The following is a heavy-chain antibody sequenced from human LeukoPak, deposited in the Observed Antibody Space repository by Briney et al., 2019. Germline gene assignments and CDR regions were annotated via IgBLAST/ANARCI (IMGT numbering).Heavy chain of an antibody. CDR3: ARDDDIIMVRGVIPY. Sequence: QSGGSLRLSCTASGFTFSIYSMNWVRQAPGKGLEWVSYISSSGGTKYYADSVKGRFTISRDNAKNSLYLQMNSLRAEDTAVYYCARDDDIIMVRGVIPYWGQGTLVIVSS. CDR2: ISSSGGTK. J-gene: IGHJ4*02. V-gene: IGHV3-48*01. CDR1: GFTFSIYS. D-gene: IGHD3-10*01.